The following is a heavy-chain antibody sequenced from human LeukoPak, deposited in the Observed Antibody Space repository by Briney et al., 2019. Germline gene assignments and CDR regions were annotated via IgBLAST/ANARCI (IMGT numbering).Heavy chain of an antibody. CDR1: GFVFSRYT. Sequence: TGGSLRLSCAASGFVFSRYTMNWVRQAPGKGLEWVSFISRSGSTTYYADSMKGRLTISRDNARSSLYLQMNSLRAEDTAVYYCARDGYSYYNWFDPWGQGTLVTVSS. CDR3: ARDGYSYYNWFDP. CDR2: ISRSGSTT. J-gene: IGHJ5*02. D-gene: IGHD5-18*01. V-gene: IGHV3-48*01.